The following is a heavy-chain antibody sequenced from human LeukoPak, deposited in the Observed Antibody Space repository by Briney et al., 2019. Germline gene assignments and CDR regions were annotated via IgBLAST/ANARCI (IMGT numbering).Heavy chain of an antibody. J-gene: IGHJ4*02. CDR3: ATTSSPFLY. V-gene: IGHV3-23*01. CDR2: ISGSGGST. D-gene: IGHD2-15*01. CDR1: GFTFSSYA. Sequence: GRSLRLSCSASGFTFSSYAMSWVRQAPGKGLEWVSAISGSGGSTYYADSVRGRFTISRDNSKNTLYLQMNSLRAEDTAIYYCATTSSPFLYWGQGTLVTVSS.